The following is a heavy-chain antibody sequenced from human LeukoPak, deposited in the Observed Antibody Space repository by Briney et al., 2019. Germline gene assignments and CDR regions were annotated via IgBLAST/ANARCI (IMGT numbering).Heavy chain of an antibody. D-gene: IGHD6-13*01. V-gene: IGHV1-69*05. J-gene: IGHJ4*02. CDR3: ARSLCLGNSSRCPSDY. Sequence: SVKVSCKASGGTFSSYTITWVRQAPGRGLECMGRIIPIFGTANYAQKFQGRVTITTDESTSTAYMELSSLRSEDTAVYYCARSLCLGNSSRCPSDYWGQGTLVTVSS. CDR1: GGTFSSYT. CDR2: IIPIFGTA.